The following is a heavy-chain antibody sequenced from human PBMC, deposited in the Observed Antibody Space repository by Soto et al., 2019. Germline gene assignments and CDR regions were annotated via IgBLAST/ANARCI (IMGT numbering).Heavy chain of an antibody. CDR1: GGSISSYY. CDR2: IYYSGST. CDR3: ARDITPITIFGVVTRPYYSTDV. D-gene: IGHD3-3*01. J-gene: IGHJ6*03. Sequence: SETLSLTCTVSGGSISSYYWSWIRQPPGKGLEWIGYIYYSGSTNYNPSLKSRVTISVDTSKNQFSLKLSSVTAADTAVYYCARDITPITIFGVVTRPYYSTDVWGKGPTVTVSS. V-gene: IGHV4-59*01.